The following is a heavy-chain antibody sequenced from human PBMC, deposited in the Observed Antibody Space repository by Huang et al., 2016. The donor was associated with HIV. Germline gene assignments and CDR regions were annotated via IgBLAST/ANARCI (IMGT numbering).Heavy chain of an antibody. CDR2: IYSGGGST. D-gene: IGHD2-15*01. Sequence: LQLHESGPGLVKSSETLSLTCTVSGGSVITSSYWWGWIRQPPGKGLEWIGSIYSGGGSTAYNPALKRRVNISVDTSKNQRSLKVDSVTAADTAVYYCTRPLFPFSPDAKDPGWFDPWGPGILIVVSS. V-gene: IGHV4-39*01. CDR3: TRPLFPFSPDAKDPGWFDP. J-gene: IGHJ5*02. CDR1: GGSVITSSYW.